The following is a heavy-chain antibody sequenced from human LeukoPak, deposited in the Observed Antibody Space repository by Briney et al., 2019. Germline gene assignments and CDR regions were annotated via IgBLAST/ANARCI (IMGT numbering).Heavy chain of an antibody. CDR2: IESDGTST. CDR1: GFTFTTSW. J-gene: IGHJ3*01. D-gene: IGHD6-13*01. CDR3: ARDQYSSTWYRGAFDV. Sequence: PGGSLRLSYAASGFTFTTSWMHWFRQAPGKGLVWVSRIESDGTSTTYADSVKGRFTISRDNAKNTLYLQMNSLRAEDTAVYYCARDQYSSTWYRGAFDVWGQGTMVSVSS. V-gene: IGHV3-74*01.